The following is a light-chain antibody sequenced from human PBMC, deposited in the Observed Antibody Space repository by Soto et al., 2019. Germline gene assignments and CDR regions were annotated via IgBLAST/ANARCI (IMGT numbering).Light chain of an antibody. CDR1: QLVSSY. Sequence: VLTQSPATLSLSPGERATLSCRASQLVSSYLAWYQHKPGQAPRLLIYDASDRAPGVPARSSGSGSGTDFTLTISSLEPEDFAVYYCQQRSNWPPAFGQGTKVDIK. J-gene: IGKJ1*01. V-gene: IGKV3-11*01. CDR3: QQRSNWPPA. CDR2: DAS.